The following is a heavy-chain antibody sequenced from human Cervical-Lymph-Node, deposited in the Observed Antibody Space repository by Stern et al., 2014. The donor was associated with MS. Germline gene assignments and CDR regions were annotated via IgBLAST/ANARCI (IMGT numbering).Heavy chain of an antibody. D-gene: IGHD2-15*01. CDR2: IYLGDDK. Sequence: QITLKESGPTLVKPTQTVTLTCTLSGFSVATAGVGVGWIRQPPGQALEWLALIYLGDDKLYSPSLKNRLTIIKDTSKNQVVLTITNVDPVDTATYYCAHSRVKYCRGGTCYSSLFDYWGQGTLVTVSS. V-gene: IGHV2-5*02. CDR1: GFSVATAGVG. CDR3: AHSRVKYCRGGTCYSSLFDY. J-gene: IGHJ4*02.